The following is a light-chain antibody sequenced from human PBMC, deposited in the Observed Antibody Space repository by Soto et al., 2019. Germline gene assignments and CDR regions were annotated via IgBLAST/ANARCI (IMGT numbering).Light chain of an antibody. CDR3: QQDYNLPFT. V-gene: IGKV3D-7*01. CDR2: GAS. J-gene: IGKJ5*01. CDR1: QSIDSNY. Sequence: EIVVTQSPGTLSLSPGETATLSCRASQSIDSNYLAWYHQKPAQAPSLIISGASTRATGTPARFSGSGSGTDFTLTISSLQPEDFAVYYCQQDYNLPFTFGQGTRLEIK.